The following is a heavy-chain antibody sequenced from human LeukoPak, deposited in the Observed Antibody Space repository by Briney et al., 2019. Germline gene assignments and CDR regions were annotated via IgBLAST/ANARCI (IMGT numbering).Heavy chain of an antibody. CDR3: ATDWLYDSSGYYFRFDY. Sequence: ASVKVSCKVSGYTLTELSMHWVRQAPGKGLEWTGGFDPEDGETIYAQKFQGRVTMTEDTSTDTAYMELSSLRSEDTAVYYCATDWLYDSSGYYFRFDYWGQGTLVTVSS. V-gene: IGHV1-24*01. D-gene: IGHD3-22*01. CDR1: GYTLTELS. J-gene: IGHJ4*02. CDR2: FDPEDGET.